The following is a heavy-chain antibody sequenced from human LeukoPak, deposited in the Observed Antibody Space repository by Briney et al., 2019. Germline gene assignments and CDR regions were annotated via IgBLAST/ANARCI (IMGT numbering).Heavy chain of an antibody. D-gene: IGHD6-6*01. Sequence: GGCLRLSCAASVFTFRNYNINWVRQAPWKGLEWVSSISSSSSYIYYADSMKGRFTISRDNAKNSLYLQMSSLRAEDTAVYYCARAFSSSSPFDYWGQGTLVTVSS. V-gene: IGHV3-21*01. CDR1: VFTFRNYN. CDR2: ISSSSSYI. J-gene: IGHJ4*02. CDR3: ARAFSSSSPFDY.